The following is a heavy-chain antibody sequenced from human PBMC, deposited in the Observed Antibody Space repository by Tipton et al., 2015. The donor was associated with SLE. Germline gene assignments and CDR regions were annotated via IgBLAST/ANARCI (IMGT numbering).Heavy chain of an antibody. CDR1: GFTFSSYD. D-gene: IGHD2-8*02. CDR2: IWYDGSNK. Sequence: SLRLSCAASGFTFSSYDMHWVRQAPGKGLEWVAVIWYDGSNKYYPDTVKGRFTISRDNSKNTLYLQMNSLRAEDTAVYYCAKPGGYCTGGVSPPSYYGMDVWGQGTTVTVS. CDR3: AKPGGYCTGGVSPPSYYGMDV. J-gene: IGHJ6*02. V-gene: IGHV3-33*06.